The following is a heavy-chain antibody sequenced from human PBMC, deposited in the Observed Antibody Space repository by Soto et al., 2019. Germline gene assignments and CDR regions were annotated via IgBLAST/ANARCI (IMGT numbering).Heavy chain of an antibody. Sequence: ASVKVSCKASGYTFTSYDINWVRQATGQGLEWMGWMNPNSGNTGYAQKFQGRVTMTRNTSISTAYMELSSLRSEDTAVYYCARRSIAVAGTYAEYFQHWGQGTLVTVSS. J-gene: IGHJ1*01. CDR2: MNPNSGNT. V-gene: IGHV1-8*01. CDR3: ARRSIAVAGTYAEYFQH. D-gene: IGHD6-19*01. CDR1: GYTFTSYD.